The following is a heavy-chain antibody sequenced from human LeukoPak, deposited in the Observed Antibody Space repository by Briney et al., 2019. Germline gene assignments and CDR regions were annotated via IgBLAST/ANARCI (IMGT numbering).Heavy chain of an antibody. CDR1: GGSISRYY. J-gene: IGHJ3*01. D-gene: IGHD3-3*01. Sequence: SETLSLTCTVSGGSISRYYWSWIRQPPGKGLEWIGYISKSGSTDYSPSLKSRVTISVDTPKNQFSLKMTSVTAAVTAVYYCARDPRTIEWSVFDPWGPGTMVTVSS. V-gene: IGHV4-59*01. CDR2: ISKSGST. CDR3: ARDPRTIEWSVFDP.